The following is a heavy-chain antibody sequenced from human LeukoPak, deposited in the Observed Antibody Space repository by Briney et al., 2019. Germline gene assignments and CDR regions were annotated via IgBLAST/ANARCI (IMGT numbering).Heavy chain of an antibody. Sequence: GGSLRLSCSASGFTLNRFYLHWVRQAPGKGLEFVSHISSNGATTYYADSVKGRFTISRDNSKNTLYLQMSSLRADDTAVYYCVKDRSIAAPNNDFFDSWGQGALVTVSS. D-gene: IGHD6-6*01. CDR1: GFTLNRFY. J-gene: IGHJ4*02. CDR3: VKDRSIAAPNNDFFDS. V-gene: IGHV3-64D*06. CDR2: ISSNGATT.